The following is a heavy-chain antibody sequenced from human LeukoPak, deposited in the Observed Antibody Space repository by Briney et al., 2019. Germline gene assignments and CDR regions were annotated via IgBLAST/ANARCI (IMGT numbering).Heavy chain of an antibody. CDR1: GGSTSSYY. V-gene: IGHV4-4*07. CDR2: IYTSGST. CDR3: ARVQLVYPYYYYYYMDV. Sequence: PSETLSLTCTVSGGSTSSYYWSWIRQPAGKGLEWIGRIYTSGSTNYNPSLKSRVTMSVDTSKNQFSLKLSSVTAADTAVYYCARVQLVYPYYYYYYMDVWGKGTTVTVSS. D-gene: IGHD6-6*01. J-gene: IGHJ6*03.